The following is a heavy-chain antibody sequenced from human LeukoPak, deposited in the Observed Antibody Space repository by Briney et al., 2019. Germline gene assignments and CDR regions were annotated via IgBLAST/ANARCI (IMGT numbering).Heavy chain of an antibody. J-gene: IGHJ4*02. CDR1: GFTFSTYG. Sequence: GRSLRLSCAASGFTFSTYGMHWVRQAPGKGLEWVAVIRYDGNNKFYVDSVRGRFTISRDNSKNTLYLQMNSLRAEDTAVYACARGNEWAFDYWAQGTLVTVSS. CDR2: IRYDGNNK. CDR3: ARGNEWAFDY. V-gene: IGHV3-33*01. D-gene: IGHD1-26*01.